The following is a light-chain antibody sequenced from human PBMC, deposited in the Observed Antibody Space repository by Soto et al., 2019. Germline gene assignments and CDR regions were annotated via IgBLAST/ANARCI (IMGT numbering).Light chain of an antibody. J-gene: IGKJ4*01. Sequence: DIQMTQSPSSLSASVGDRVTITCQASHHISDYLNWYQQKPGKAPKLLIYDASNLQTGVPVRFRGSGSGTHFTFTISSLQPEDAVTYYCLQYDSVPRLFGGGTKVEIK. CDR1: HHISDY. V-gene: IGKV1-33*01. CDR2: DAS. CDR3: LQYDSVPRL.